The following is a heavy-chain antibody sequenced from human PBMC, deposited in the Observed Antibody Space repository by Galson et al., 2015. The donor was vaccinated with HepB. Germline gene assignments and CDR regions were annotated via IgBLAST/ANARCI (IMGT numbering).Heavy chain of an antibody. CDR1: GYIFTSKG. V-gene: IGHV1-18*01. CDR2: IGTNSGDT. CDR3: ARDVDHRFDH. J-gene: IGHJ4*02. Sequence: SVKVSCKASGYIFTSKGISWVRQAPGQGLEWMGWIGTNSGDTNYAQKFQGRVTMTTDTSTSTAYMELRSLRSVDTAVYYCARDVDHRFDHWGQGTLVTVSS.